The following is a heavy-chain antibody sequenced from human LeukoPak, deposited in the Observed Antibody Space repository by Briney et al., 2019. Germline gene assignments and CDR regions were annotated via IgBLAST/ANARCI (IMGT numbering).Heavy chain of an antibody. D-gene: IGHD1-26*01. CDR2: IYYSGST. J-gene: IGHJ5*02. CDR1: GGSISSGGYY. V-gene: IGHV4-31*03. Sequence: SETLSLTCTVSGGSISSGGYYWSWIRQNPGKGLEWIGYIYYSGSTYYNPSPKSRLTISVDTSKNQFSLNLYSVTAADTAVYYCARGGSYYNWFDPWGQGTLVTVSS. CDR3: ARGGSYYNWFDP.